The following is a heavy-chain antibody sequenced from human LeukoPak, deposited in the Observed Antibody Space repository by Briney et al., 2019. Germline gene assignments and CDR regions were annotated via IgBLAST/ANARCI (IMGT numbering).Heavy chain of an antibody. CDR1: GGSISSSSYY. CDR2: IYYSGST. D-gene: IGHD4-17*01. CDR3: ARATTVTRADWYFDL. J-gene: IGHJ2*01. Sequence: SETLSLTCTVSGGSISSSSYYWGWIRQPPGKGLEWIGSIYYSGSTYYNPSLKSRVTISVDTSKNQFSLKLSSVTAADTAVYYCARATTVTRADWYFDLWGRGTLATVSS. V-gene: IGHV4-39*01.